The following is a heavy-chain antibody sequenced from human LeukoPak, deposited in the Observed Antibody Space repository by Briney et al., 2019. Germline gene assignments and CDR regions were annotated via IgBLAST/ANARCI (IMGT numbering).Heavy chain of an antibody. CDR2: ISGSGGST. D-gene: IGHD6-13*01. CDR3: AKDVEQHLVRVGAFDS. CDR1: GFTFSSYA. J-gene: IGHJ3*02. Sequence: PGGSLRLSCAASGFTFSSYAMSWVRQAPGKGLEWVSAISGSGGSTYYADSVKGRFTISRDNSKNTLYLQMNSLRAEDTAVYYGAKDVEQHLVRVGAFDSWGQGTMVTVSS. V-gene: IGHV3-23*01.